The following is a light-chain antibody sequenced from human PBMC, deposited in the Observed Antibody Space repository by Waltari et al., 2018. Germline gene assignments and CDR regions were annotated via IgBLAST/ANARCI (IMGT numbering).Light chain of an antibody. CDR3: QQRSNWPRT. J-gene: IGKJ1*01. CDR2: NAS. CDR1: QSVSRY. Sequence: SCRARQSVSRYLAWYQQKPGQAPRPLIYNASNRATGIPARFSGSGSGTDFTLTISSLEPEDFAVYYCQQRSNWPRTFGQGTKVEIK. V-gene: IGKV3-11*01.